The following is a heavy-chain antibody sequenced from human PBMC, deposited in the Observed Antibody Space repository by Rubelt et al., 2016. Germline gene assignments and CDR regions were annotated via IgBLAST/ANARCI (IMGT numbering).Heavy chain of an antibody. V-gene: IGHV3-48*02. CDR2: ITSGSAI. CDR1: GFTFSTYT. CDR3: ARVITSSGWYEDY. D-gene: IGHD6-19*01. Sequence: EVQLVESGGGLVQPGGSLRLSCAASGFTFSTYTMNWVRQAPGKGLEWVSSITSGSAIYYAGSVKGRFTNSRDNAKNSRYLQMNSLRDEDTAVYYCARVITSSGWYEDYWGQGTLVTVSS. J-gene: IGHJ4*02.